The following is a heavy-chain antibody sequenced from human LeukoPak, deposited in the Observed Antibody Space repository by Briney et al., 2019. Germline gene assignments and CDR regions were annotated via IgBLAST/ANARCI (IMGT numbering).Heavy chain of an antibody. Sequence: SETLSLTCAVYGGSFSGYYWSWIRQPPGKGLEWIGEINHSGSTNYNPSLKSRVTISVDTSKNQFSQKLSSVTAADTAVYYCARGDDYGDYVSREYNWFDPWGQGTLVTVSS. V-gene: IGHV4-34*01. CDR1: GGSFSGYY. J-gene: IGHJ5*02. D-gene: IGHD4-17*01. CDR2: INHSGST. CDR3: ARGDDYGDYVSREYNWFDP.